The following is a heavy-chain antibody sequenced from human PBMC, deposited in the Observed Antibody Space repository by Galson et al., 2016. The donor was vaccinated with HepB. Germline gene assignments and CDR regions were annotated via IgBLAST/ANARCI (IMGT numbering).Heavy chain of an antibody. CDR2: INPSGNET. J-gene: IGHJ4*02. CDR3: ATAHVGFDN. D-gene: IGHD1-26*01. CDR1: GRKFSGYY. Sequence: SVKVSCKASGRKFSGYYVHWLRQAPGQGLEWMGIINPSGNETTYARKLQARVTLTRDTSTNTAYMALRGLTSEDTALYYCATAHVGFDNWGLGTLITVSS. V-gene: IGHV1-46*01.